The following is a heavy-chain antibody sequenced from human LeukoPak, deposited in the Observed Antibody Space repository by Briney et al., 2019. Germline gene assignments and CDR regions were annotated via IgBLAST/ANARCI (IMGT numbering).Heavy chain of an antibody. CDR2: IRYDGTNK. Sequence: GGSLRLSCAASGFTFSSYGTHWVRQAPGKGLEWVAFIRYDGTNKYYTDSVKGRFTISRDNSKSTLYLQMNSLRAEDTAVYFCAKDAHEALDYWGQGTLVTVSS. CDR1: GFTFSSYG. CDR3: AKDAHEALDY. J-gene: IGHJ4*02. V-gene: IGHV3-30*02.